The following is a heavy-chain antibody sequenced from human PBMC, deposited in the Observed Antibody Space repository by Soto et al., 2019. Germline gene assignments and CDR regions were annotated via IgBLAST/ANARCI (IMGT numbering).Heavy chain of an antibody. Sequence: ASVKVSCKASGYTLTSYYLHWVRQAPGQGPEWMGIINPSGGITNDAQKFQDRVTMTRDTSTSTVYMELSSLRSEDTAVYYCARDTSYGGNSGCGYWGQGTLVTVSS. CDR3: ARDTSYGGNSGCGY. V-gene: IGHV1-46*01. CDR2: INPSGGIT. D-gene: IGHD4-17*01. CDR1: GYTLTSYY. J-gene: IGHJ4*02.